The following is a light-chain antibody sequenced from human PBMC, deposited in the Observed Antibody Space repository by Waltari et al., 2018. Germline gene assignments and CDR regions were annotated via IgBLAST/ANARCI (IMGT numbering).Light chain of an antibody. CDR3: RSYAGNNQFHWV. V-gene: IGLV2-8*01. CDR2: EVS. J-gene: IGLJ3*02. CDR1: SSDVGGYNY. Sequence: QSALTQPPSASGSPGQSVTISCTGTSSDVGGYNYVSWYQQHPGKAPKLMIYEVSKRPPGVPCPLPGPKSGKPAPLDVLGLPAGEWGEFFWRSYAGNNQFHWVIGGGTKLTVL.